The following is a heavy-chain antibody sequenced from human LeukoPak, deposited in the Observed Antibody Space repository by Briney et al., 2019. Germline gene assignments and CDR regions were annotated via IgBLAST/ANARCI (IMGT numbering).Heavy chain of an antibody. CDR2: ISPASITI. V-gene: IGHV3-48*01. CDR3: AKDFPHYYEVPHGMDV. J-gene: IGHJ6*02. CDR1: GFTFSSYW. Sequence: PGGSLRLSCAASGFTFSSYWMHWVRQAPGKGLEWLSYISPASITIYYADSVRDRFTISRDDAKNSLYLQMNGLRVEDTAIYYCAKDFPHYYEVPHGMDVWGQGTTVTV. D-gene: IGHD3-22*01.